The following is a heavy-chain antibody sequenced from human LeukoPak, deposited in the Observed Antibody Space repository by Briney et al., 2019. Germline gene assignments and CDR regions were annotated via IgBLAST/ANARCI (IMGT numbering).Heavy chain of an antibody. J-gene: IGHJ6*04. CDR2: IYYSGST. CDR3: ARDGGPYCSSTSCYYGMDV. D-gene: IGHD2-2*01. V-gene: IGHV4-61*01. CDR1: GGSVSSGSYY. Sequence: PSETLSLTCTVSGGSVSSGSYYWSWIRQPPGKGLEWIGYIYYSGSTNYNPSLKSRVTISVDTSKNQFSLKLSSVTAADTAVYYCARDGGPYCSSTSCYYGMDVWGKGTTVTASS.